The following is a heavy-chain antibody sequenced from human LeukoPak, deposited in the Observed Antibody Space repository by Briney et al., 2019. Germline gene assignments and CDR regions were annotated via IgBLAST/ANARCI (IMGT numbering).Heavy chain of an antibody. J-gene: IGHJ3*02. CDR1: GGSLSGYY. D-gene: IGHD6-19*01. Sequence: SETLSLTCAVYGGSLSGYYWSWIRQPPGKGLEWIGEINHSGSTNYNPSLKSRVTISVDTSKNQFSLKLSSVTAADTAVYYCARRQWLGKHAFDIWGQGTMVTVSS. CDR3: ARRQWLGKHAFDI. V-gene: IGHV4-34*01. CDR2: INHSGST.